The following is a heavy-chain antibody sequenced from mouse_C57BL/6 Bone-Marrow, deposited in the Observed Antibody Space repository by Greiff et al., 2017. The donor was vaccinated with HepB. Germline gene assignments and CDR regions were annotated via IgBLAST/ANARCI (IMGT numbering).Heavy chain of an antibody. V-gene: IGHV1-52*01. J-gene: IGHJ3*01. D-gene: IGHD1-1*01. CDR2: TDPSDSET. CDR1: GYTFTSYW. Sequence: QVQLQQPGAELVRPGSSVKLSCKASGYTFTSYWMHWVKQRPIQGLEWIGNTDPSDSETHYNQKFKDKATLTVDKSSSTAYMQLSSLTSEDSAVYYCARDYGSPFAYWGQGTLVTVSA. CDR3: ARDYGSPFAY.